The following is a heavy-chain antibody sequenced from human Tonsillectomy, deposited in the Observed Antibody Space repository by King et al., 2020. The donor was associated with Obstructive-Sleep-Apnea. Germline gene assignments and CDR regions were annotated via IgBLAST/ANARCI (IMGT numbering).Heavy chain of an antibody. CDR3: AGGWSVYSRGYDFAWYFDL. J-gene: IGHJ2*01. D-gene: IGHD5-12*01. Sequence: VQLQQWGAGLLKPSETLSLTCAVYGGSFSGYYWGWIRKPPGKGLEWIGEINHSGSTNYNPSVKSRVTISVDTPKKQFSLKLTSVTASETAVDYCAGGWSVYSRGYDFAWYFDLWGRGTLVTVSS. CDR2: INHSGST. V-gene: IGHV4-34*01. CDR1: GGSFSGYY.